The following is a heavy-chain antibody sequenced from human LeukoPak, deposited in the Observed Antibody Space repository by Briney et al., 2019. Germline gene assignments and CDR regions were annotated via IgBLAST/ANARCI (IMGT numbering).Heavy chain of an antibody. CDR2: ISGSTIYI. CDR1: ELTSGGYY. Sequence: GGPLRLSGVGSELTSGGYYMTWVRGAPGKGRDWVASISGSTIYIYYSESVKGRFTISRDNAKNSLYLQMNSLRAEDTAVYYCAELGITMIGGVWGKGTTVTISS. D-gene: IGHD3-10*02. CDR3: AELGITMIGGV. V-gene: IGHV3-21*01. J-gene: IGHJ6*04.